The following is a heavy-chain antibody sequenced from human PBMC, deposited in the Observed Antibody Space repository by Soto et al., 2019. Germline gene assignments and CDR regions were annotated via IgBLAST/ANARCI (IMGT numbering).Heavy chain of an antibody. CDR2: IYYGGSA. CDR1: GGSISTYY. J-gene: IGHJ4*02. D-gene: IGHD2-8*01. V-gene: IGHV4-59*08. Sequence: SETLSLTCTVSGGSISTYYWSWIRQPPGKGLEWIGYIYYGGSANYNPSLKSRVTISVDTSKKQFSLRLDSVTAAYTAVYYCARGGHCTNGVCSALDYWGQGTLVTVSS. CDR3: ARGGHCTNGVCSALDY.